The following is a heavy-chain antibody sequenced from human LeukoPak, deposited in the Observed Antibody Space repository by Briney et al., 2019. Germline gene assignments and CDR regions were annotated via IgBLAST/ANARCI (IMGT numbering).Heavy chain of an antibody. CDR1: GGSFSGYY. CDR2: INHSGST. V-gene: IGHV4-34*01. Sequence: SETLSLTCAVYGGSFSGYYWSWIRQPPGKGLEWIGEINHSGSTNYNPSLKSRVTISVDTSKNQFSLKLSSVTAADTTVYYCARRRVNLTWFDPWGQGTLVTVSS. D-gene: IGHD1-14*01. CDR3: ARRRVNLTWFDP. J-gene: IGHJ5*02.